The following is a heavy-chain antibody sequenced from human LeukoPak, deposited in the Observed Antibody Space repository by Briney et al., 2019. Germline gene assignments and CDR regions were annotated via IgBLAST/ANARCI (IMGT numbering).Heavy chain of an antibody. J-gene: IGHJ4*02. CDR1: GGSFSGYY. CDR3: ASVEYNWNDVDY. CDR2: INHSGST. D-gene: IGHD1-20*01. V-gene: IGHV4-34*01. Sequence: SETLSLTCAVYGGSFSGYYWSWIRQPPGKGLEWIGEINHSGSTNYNPSLKSRVTISVDTSKNQFSLKLSSVTAADTAVYYCASVEYNWNDVDYWGQGTLVTVSS.